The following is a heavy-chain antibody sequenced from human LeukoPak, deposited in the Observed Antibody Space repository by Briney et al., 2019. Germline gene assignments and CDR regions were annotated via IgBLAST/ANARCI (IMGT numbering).Heavy chain of an antibody. Sequence: GGSLILSCAASGFTFSSYAMSWVRQAPGKGLEWVSAISGSGGSTYYADSVKGRFTISRDNSKNTLYLQMNSLRAEDTAVYYCAKAEGITIFGVVTSYYHYMDVWGKGTTVTVSS. V-gene: IGHV3-23*01. J-gene: IGHJ6*03. CDR1: GFTFSSYA. D-gene: IGHD3-3*01. CDR3: AKAEGITIFGVVTSYYHYMDV. CDR2: ISGSGGST.